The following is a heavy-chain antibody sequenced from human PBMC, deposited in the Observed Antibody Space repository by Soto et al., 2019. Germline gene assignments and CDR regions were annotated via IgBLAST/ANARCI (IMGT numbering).Heavy chain of an antibody. Sequence: QVQLVESGGGVVQPGRSLRLSCAASGFTFSSYGMHWVRQAPGKGLEWVAGISYDGSNKYYADSEKGRFTISRDNSKNTLYLQMNSLRAEDTAVYYCAKDGSGYSSSFHFDYWGQGTLVTVSS. CDR2: ISYDGSNK. CDR1: GFTFSSYG. CDR3: AKDGSGYSSSFHFDY. V-gene: IGHV3-30*18. J-gene: IGHJ4*02. D-gene: IGHD6-6*01.